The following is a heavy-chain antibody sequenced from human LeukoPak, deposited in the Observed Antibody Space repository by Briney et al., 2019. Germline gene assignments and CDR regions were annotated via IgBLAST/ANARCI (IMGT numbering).Heavy chain of an antibody. V-gene: IGHV4-59*01. J-gene: IGHJ4*02. CDR1: GGSISSYY. D-gene: IGHD5-24*01. CDR3: AREMATSFDY. Sequence: PSETLSLTCTVSGGSISSYYWSWIRQPPGKGLEWIGHIYYSGSTNYNPSLKSRVTISVDTSKNQFSLKLSSVTAADTAVYYCAREMATSFDYWGQGTLVTVSS. CDR2: IYYSGST.